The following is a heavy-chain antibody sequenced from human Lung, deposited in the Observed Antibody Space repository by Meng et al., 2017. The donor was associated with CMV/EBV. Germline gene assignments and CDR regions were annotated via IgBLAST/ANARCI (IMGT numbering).Heavy chain of an antibody. CDR1: GDSVSSNSAA. Sequence: SQTXSLTXXISGDSVSSNSAAWNWIRQSPSRGLEWLGTTFYRSKWYNNYGVSVKSRITINADTSKNQLSLQLTSVTPEDTAVYFCARAGRSYLYYFDYWGQGXLVTVSS. V-gene: IGHV6-1*01. D-gene: IGHD3-22*01. CDR3: ARAGRSYLYYFDY. CDR2: TFYRSKWYN. J-gene: IGHJ4*02.